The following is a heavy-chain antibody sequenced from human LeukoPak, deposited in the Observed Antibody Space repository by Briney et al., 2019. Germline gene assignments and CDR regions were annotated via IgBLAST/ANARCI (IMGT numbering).Heavy chain of an antibody. CDR3: ARGGPSYGSGSDAFDI. Sequence: ASVKVSFKASGYTFTSYGISWVRQAPGQGLEWMGWISAYNGNTNYAQKLQGRVTMTTDTSTSTAYMEPRSLRSDDTAVYYCARGGPSYGSGSDAFDIWGQGTMVTVSS. J-gene: IGHJ3*02. V-gene: IGHV1-18*01. CDR1: GYTFTSYG. D-gene: IGHD3-10*01. CDR2: ISAYNGNT.